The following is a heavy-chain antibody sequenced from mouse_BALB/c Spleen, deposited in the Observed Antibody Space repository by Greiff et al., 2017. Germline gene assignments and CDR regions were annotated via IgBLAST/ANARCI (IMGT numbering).Heavy chain of an antibody. D-gene: IGHD4-1*01. CDR3: ARHEDWAWFAY. V-gene: IGHV5-12-2*01. J-gene: IGHJ3*01. CDR2: ISNGGGST. Sequence: EVMLVESGGGLVQPGGSLKLSCAASGFTFSSYTMSWVRQTPEKRLEWVAYISNGGGSTYYPDTVKGRFTISRDNAKNTLYLQMSSLKSEDTAMYYCARHEDWAWFAYWGQGTLVTVSA. CDR1: GFTFSSYT.